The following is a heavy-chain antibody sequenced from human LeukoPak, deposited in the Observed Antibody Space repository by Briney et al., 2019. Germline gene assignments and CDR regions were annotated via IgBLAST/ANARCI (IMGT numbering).Heavy chain of an antibody. D-gene: IGHD4-23*01. J-gene: IGHJ4*02. V-gene: IGHV3-9*01. CDR1: GFTFDDYA. CDR2: ISWNSGSI. Sequence: QPGGSLRLSCAASGFTFDDYAMHWVRQAPGKGLEWVSGISWNSGSIGYADSVKGRFTISRDNAKNSLYLQMNSLRAEDTAVYYCARSMTTVVKRYYFDYWGQGTLVTVSS. CDR3: ARSMTTVVKRYYFDY.